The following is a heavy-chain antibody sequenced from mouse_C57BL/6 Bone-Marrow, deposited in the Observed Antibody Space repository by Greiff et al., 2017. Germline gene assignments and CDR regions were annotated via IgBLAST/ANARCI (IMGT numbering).Heavy chain of an antibody. J-gene: IGHJ3*01. V-gene: IGHV1-19*01. D-gene: IGHD2-4*01. CDR3: ARMRIYYDYA. CDR2: INPYNGGT. Sequence: VQLQQSGPVLVKPGASVKMSCKASGYTFTDYYMNWVKQSHGKSLEWIGVINPYNGGTSYNQKFKGKATLTVDKSSSTAYMELNSLTSEDSAVXYCARMRIYYDYAWGQGTLVTVSA. CDR1: GYTFTDYY.